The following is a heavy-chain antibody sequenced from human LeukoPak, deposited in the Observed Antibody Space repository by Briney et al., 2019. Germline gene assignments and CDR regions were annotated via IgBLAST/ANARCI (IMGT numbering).Heavy chain of an antibody. CDR3: ATAPGANYDFLTGFRWDAFDI. D-gene: IGHD3-9*01. Sequence: GGSLRLSCAASGFTFSSYSMNWVRQAPGKGPEWVSSISSSSSYIYYADSVKGRFTISRDNAKNSLYLQMNSLRAEDTAVYYCATAPGANYDFLTGFRWDAFDIWGQGTMVTVSS. CDR2: ISSSSSYI. V-gene: IGHV3-21*01. CDR1: GFTFSSYS. J-gene: IGHJ3*02.